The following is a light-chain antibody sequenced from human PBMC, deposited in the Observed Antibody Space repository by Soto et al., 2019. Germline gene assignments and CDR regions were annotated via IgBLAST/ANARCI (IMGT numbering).Light chain of an antibody. CDR3: QSNYILPWT. Sequence: DIQVTQSSPSLSASVGDRVTITCRTSQYISNYLNWYQHKAGKAPQLLIYSASTLQIGVPSRFSGSGSGTEFTLTISTLQPDDYASYYCQSNYILPWTFGQGTKVETK. V-gene: IGKV1-39*01. J-gene: IGKJ1*01. CDR1: QYISNY. CDR2: SAS.